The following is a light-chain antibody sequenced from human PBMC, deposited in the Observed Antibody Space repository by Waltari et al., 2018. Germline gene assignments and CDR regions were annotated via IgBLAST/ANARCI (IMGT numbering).Light chain of an antibody. CDR1: SGHSSND. V-gene: IGLV4-69*01. CDR3: ETGGHGTWV. Sequence: QLVLTQSPSASASLGASVKLTCPLSSGHSSNDIPWLQKQPEKGPRYLMKVNRDGSHSKGDDTPDRFSGSSSGAERYLTISNLQPEDEADYYCETGGHGTWVFGGGTKVTVL. CDR2: VNRDGSH. J-gene: IGLJ3*02.